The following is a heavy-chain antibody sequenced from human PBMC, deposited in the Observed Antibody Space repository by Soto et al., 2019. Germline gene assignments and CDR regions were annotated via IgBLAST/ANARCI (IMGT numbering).Heavy chain of an antibody. Sequence: SQTLSLTCAISGDSVSSNSAAWNWIRQSPSRGLEWLGRTYYRSKWYNDYAVSVKSRITINPDTSKNQFSLQLNSVTPEDTAVYYCARDLGIQLWNRYDYYGMDVWGQGTTVTVSS. V-gene: IGHV6-1*01. J-gene: IGHJ6*02. CDR1: GDSVSSNSAA. CDR3: ARDLGIQLWNRYDYYGMDV. D-gene: IGHD5-18*01. CDR2: TYYRSKWYN.